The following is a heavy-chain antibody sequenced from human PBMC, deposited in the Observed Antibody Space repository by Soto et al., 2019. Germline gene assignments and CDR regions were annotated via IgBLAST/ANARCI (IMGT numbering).Heavy chain of an antibody. Sequence: PSETLSLTCTVSGGSITNYYWNWIRRPPGKGLEWIGYMFYSGSTNYNPSLKSRVTISVDTPKSQISLELTSVTAADTAMYYCARDSRYCSGPRCYSASDDAFDVWGQGTMVTVSS. J-gene: IGHJ3*01. V-gene: IGHV4-59*01. CDR2: MFYSGST. D-gene: IGHD2-2*02. CDR3: ARDSRYCSGPRCYSASDDAFDV. CDR1: GGSITNYY.